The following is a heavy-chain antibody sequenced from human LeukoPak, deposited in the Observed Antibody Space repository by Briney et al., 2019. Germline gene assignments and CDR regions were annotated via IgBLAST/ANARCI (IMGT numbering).Heavy chain of an antibody. CDR2: IYHSGST. CDR1: GYSISTGRY. V-gene: IGHV4-38-2*01. CDR3: ARSLSTAGIDY. D-gene: IGHD2-2*01. J-gene: IGHJ4*02. Sequence: SGTLSLTFAVSGYSISTGRYWGWIRPPPGKGLEWIGSIYHSGSTYYNPSLKSRVTISVDTSKNQFSLNLRSVTAADTAVYYCARSLSTAGIDYWGQGTLVTVSS.